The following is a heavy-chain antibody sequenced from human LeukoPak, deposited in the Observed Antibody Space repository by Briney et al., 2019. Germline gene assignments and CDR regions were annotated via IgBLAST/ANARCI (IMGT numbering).Heavy chain of an antibody. CDR1: GFTFSSYG. D-gene: IGHD3-22*01. V-gene: IGHV3-30*02. CDR2: IRYDGSNK. CDR3: AKEGLTYYYDSSGYSGAFDI. Sequence: GGSLRLSCAASGFTFSSYGMHWVRQAPGKGLEWVAFIRYDGSNKYHADSVKGRFTISRDNSKNTLYLQMNSLRAEDTAVYYCAKEGLTYYYDSSGYSGAFDIWGQGTMVTVSS. J-gene: IGHJ3*02.